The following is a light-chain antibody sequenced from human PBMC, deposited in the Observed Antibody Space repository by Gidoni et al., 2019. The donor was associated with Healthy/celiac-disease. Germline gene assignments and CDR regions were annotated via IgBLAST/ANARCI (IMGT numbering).Light chain of an antibody. V-gene: IGKV1-33*01. CDR2: DAS. Sequence: DIQMTRSPSSLSASVGDRVTITCQASQDISNYLNWYQQKPGKAPKLLIYDASNLETGVPSRFSGSGSGTDFTFTISSLQPEDIATYYCQQYDNLPLXGXTKVEIK. CDR3: QQYDNLP. CDR1: QDISNY. J-gene: IGKJ4*01.